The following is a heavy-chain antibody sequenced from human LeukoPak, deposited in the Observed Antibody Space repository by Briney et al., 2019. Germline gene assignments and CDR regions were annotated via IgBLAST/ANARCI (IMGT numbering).Heavy chain of an antibody. CDR3: ARDNSVEDTAWWFDP. J-gene: IGHJ5*02. Sequence: SVTVSCKASGGTFSNYAISWVRQAPGQGLEWMGGIIPIFGTANYAQKFQGRVTMTRDMSTSTDYMELSSLRSEDTAVYYCARDNSVEDTAWWFDPWGQGTLVTVSS. CDR1: GGTFSNYA. D-gene: IGHD4-23*01. V-gene: IGHV1-69*05. CDR2: IIPIFGTA.